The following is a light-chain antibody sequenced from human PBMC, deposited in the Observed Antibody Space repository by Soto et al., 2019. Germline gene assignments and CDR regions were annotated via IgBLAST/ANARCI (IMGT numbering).Light chain of an antibody. V-gene: IGKV1-39*01. CDR3: QQSYSTPRT. CDR2: AAS. J-gene: IGKJ1*01. Sequence: DIQMTQSPSSLSAPVEDRVTITCRASQSISSYLNWYQQKPGKAPKLLIYAASSLQSGVPSRFSGSGSGTDFTLTISSLQPEDFATYYCQQSYSTPRTFGQGTKVNIK. CDR1: QSISSY.